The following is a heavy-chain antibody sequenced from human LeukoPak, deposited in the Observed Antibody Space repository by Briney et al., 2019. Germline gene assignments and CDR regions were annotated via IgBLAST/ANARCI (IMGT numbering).Heavy chain of an antibody. CDR2: ISSDESST. V-gene: IGHV3-74*01. CDR1: GFTFSHHW. Sequence: GGSLRLSCSASGFTFSHHWMHWVRQAPGKGLVWVSHISSDESSTTYADSVKGRFTISRDNRKNTLYLQMNSLRVEDTAMYYCTRNPDGRNWFDPWGQGTLVTVSS. D-gene: IGHD1-14*01. J-gene: IGHJ5*02. CDR3: TRNPDGRNWFDP.